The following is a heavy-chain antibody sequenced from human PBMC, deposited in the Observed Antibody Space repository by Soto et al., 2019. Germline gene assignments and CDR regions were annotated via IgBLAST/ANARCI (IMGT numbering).Heavy chain of an antibody. Sequence: GSLRLSCAASGFTFSSYSMNWVRQAPGKGLEWVSSISSSSSYIYYADSVKGRFTISRDNAKNSLYLQMNSLRAEDTAVYYCARKDTAMGYYYYGMDVWGQGTTVTVSS. CDR2: ISSSSSYI. J-gene: IGHJ6*02. D-gene: IGHD5-18*01. CDR1: GFTFSSYS. CDR3: ARKDTAMGYYYYGMDV. V-gene: IGHV3-21*01.